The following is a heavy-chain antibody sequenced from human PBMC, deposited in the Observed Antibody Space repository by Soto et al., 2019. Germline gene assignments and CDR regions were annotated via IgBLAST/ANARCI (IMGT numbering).Heavy chain of an antibody. V-gene: IGHV3-11*01. Sequence: GGSLRLSCAASGFTFSDYYMSWIRQAPGKGLEWVSYISSSGNTIYYADSVKGRFTISRDNSKNTLYLQMNSLRAEDTAVYYCAKDRGAARFNWFDPWGQGTLVTVSS. CDR1: GFTFSDYY. CDR2: ISSSGNTI. D-gene: IGHD6-6*01. J-gene: IGHJ5*02. CDR3: AKDRGAARFNWFDP.